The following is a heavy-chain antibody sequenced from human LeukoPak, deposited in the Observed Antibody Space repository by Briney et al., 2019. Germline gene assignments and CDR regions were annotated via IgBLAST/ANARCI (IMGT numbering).Heavy chain of an antibody. D-gene: IGHD6-13*01. J-gene: IGHJ6*03. CDR1: GGSFSVYY. Sequence: ASETLSLTCAIYGGSFSVYYWSWIRQPPGKGLEWIGSIYYSGSTYYNPSLKSRVTISVDTSKNQFSLKLSSVTAADTAVYYCAREGGSSWYSRDFYYIDVWGKGTTVTVSS. V-gene: IGHV4-34*01. CDR3: AREGGSSWYSRDFYYIDV. CDR2: IYYSGST.